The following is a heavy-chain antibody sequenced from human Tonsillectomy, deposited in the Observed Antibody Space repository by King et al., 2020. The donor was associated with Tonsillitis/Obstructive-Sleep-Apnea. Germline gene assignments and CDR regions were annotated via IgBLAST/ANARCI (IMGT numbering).Heavy chain of an antibody. CDR1: GFTFSNYG. CDR3: ARAPYGALFYYSLDV. CDR2: IWYDGGNK. D-gene: IGHD4-17*01. Sequence: VQLVESGGGVVQPGRSLRLSCAASGFTFSNYGMHWVRQAPGKGLEWVAVIWYDGGNKYYADSVKGRLTISRDNSKNTLYLQMNSLRVEDTAVYYCARAPYGALFYYSLDVWGKGITVTVSS. J-gene: IGHJ6*03. V-gene: IGHV3-33*01.